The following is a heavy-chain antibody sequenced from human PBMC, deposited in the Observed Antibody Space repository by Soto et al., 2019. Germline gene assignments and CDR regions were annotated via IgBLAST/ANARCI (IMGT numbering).Heavy chain of an antibody. J-gene: IGHJ6*02. D-gene: IGHD3-16*01. Sequence: ASVNVSFKASRYTFTSYNINCVRQATVHWLELMGWMNPSSGNTGYAHKFQDRVTMTRNTFINTAYIELSGLRSEDTEVYYCERGPLGEELDYYYGMDVWGQGTTVTVSS. CDR1: RYTFTSYN. CDR3: ERGPLGEELDYYYGMDV. V-gene: IGHV1-8*01. CDR2: MNPSSGNT.